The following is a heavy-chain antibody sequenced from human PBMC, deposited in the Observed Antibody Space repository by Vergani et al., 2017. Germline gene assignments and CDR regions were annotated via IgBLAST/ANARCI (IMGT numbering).Heavy chain of an antibody. Sequence: QVQLQQWGAGLLKPSETLSLTCAVYGGSFSGYNWSWIRQPPGKGLEWIGEINHSGSTNYNPSLKSRVTISVDTSKNQFSLKLSSVTAADTAVYYCARRPDLYSQFAYWGQGILVTVSS. D-gene: IGHD4-11*01. CDR3: ARRPDLYSQFAY. CDR2: INHSGST. J-gene: IGHJ4*02. CDR1: GGSFSGYN. V-gene: IGHV4-34*01.